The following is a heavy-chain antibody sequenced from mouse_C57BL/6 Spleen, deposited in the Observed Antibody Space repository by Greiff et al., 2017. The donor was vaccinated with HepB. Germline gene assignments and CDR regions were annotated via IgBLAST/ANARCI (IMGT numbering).Heavy chain of an antibody. CDR2: IYPGDGDT. J-gene: IGHJ2*01. CDR1: GYAFSSSW. V-gene: IGHV1-82*01. Sequence: QVQLKESGPELVKPGASVKISCKASGYAFSSSWMNWVKQRPGKGLEWIGRIYPGDGDTNYNGKFKGKATLTADKSSSTAYMQLSSLTSEDSAVYFCARGHNWDGFDYWGQGTTLTVSS. CDR3: ARGHNWDGFDY. D-gene: IGHD4-1*02.